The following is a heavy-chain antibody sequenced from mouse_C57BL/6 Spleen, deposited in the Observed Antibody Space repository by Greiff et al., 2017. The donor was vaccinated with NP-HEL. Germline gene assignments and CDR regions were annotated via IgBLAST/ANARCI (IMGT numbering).Heavy chain of an antibody. Sequence: VQLQQSGAELVRPGTSVKLSCKASGYTFTSYWMHWVKQRPGQGLEWIGVIDPSDSYTNYNQKFKGKATLTVDTSSSTAYMQLSSLTSEDSAVYYCASEGYYYGSSCGFAYWGQGTLVTVSA. CDR3: ASEGYYYGSSCGFAY. D-gene: IGHD1-1*01. J-gene: IGHJ3*01. V-gene: IGHV1-59*01. CDR2: IDPSDSYT. CDR1: GYTFTSYW.